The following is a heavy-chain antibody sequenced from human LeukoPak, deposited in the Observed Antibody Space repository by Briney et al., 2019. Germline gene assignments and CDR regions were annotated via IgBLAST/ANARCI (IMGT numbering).Heavy chain of an antibody. CDR2: IYYSGST. J-gene: IGHJ5*02. V-gene: IGHV4-39*01. CDR3: ARGIPAPPTDWFDP. CDR1: GGSISSSSYH. Sequence: SETLSLTCTVSGGSISSSSYHWGWIRQPPGKGLEWIGSIYYSGSTYYNPSLKSRVTISVDTSKNQFSLKLSSVTAADTAVYYCARGIPAPPTDWFDPWGQGTLVTVSS. D-gene: IGHD2-2*01.